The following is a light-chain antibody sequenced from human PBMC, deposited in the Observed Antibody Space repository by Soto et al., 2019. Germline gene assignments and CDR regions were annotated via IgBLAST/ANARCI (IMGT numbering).Light chain of an antibody. Sequence: EIVLTQSPASLSLSPGERATLSCRASQSVSSNLAWYQQKPGQAPWLLIYGASTRASDTPARFSGSGSVTEFALTISSLQSEDFAVYYCQQYNNWPITFGQGTRLEIK. CDR1: QSVSSN. V-gene: IGKV3D-15*01. CDR2: GAS. J-gene: IGKJ5*01. CDR3: QQYNNWPIT.